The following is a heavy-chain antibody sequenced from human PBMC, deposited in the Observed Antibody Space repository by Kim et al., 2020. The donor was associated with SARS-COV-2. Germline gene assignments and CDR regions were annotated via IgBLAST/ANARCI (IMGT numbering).Heavy chain of an antibody. D-gene: IGHD4-17*01. V-gene: IGHV3-11*06. J-gene: IGHJ4*02. Sequence: AASVQGRFTISRDNAKNSLYLQMNSLRAEDTAVYYCARGYRATVTTPFDYWGQGTLVTVSS. CDR3: ARGYRATVTTPFDY.